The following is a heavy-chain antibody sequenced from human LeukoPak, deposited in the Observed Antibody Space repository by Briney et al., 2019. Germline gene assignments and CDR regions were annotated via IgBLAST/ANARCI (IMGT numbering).Heavy chain of an antibody. CDR1: GDSVSSKSVV. CDR3: ARVQYYYGSGSARLFDWFDP. V-gene: IGHV6-1*01. Sequence: SQTLSLTCAISGDSVSSKSVVWNWIRQSPSRGLEWLGRTYYRSKWYNDYAASVKSRITINPDTSKNQFSLQLNSVTPEDTAVYYCARVQYYYGSGSARLFDWFDPWGQGTLVTVSS. CDR2: TYYRSKWYN. D-gene: IGHD3-10*01. J-gene: IGHJ5*02.